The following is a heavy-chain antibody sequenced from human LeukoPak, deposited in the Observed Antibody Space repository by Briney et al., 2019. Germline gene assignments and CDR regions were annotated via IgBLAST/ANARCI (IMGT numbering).Heavy chain of an antibody. V-gene: IGHV4-39*07. D-gene: IGHD4-17*01. Sequence: SETLSLTCAVSGASISGSGYYLGWIRQPPGKGLEWIGSIYYSGSTYYNPSLKSRVTMSVDTSKNQFSLKLSSVTAADTAVYYCARAYPISNDYGVSRGYYFDYWGQGTLVTVSS. CDR3: ARAYPISNDYGVSRGYYFDY. CDR1: GASISGSGYY. CDR2: IYYSGST. J-gene: IGHJ4*02.